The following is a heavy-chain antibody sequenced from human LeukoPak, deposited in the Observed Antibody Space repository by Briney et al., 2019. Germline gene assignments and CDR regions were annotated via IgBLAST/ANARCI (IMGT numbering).Heavy chain of an antibody. Sequence: QTGGSLRLSCAASGFTFSSYEMNWVRQAPGKGLEWVSYISSSGSTIYYADSVKGRFTISRDNAKNSLYLQMNSLRAEDTAVYYCAKDTMVTPRGRGAFDIWGQGTMVTVSS. CDR2: ISSSGSTI. D-gene: IGHD4-23*01. V-gene: IGHV3-48*03. J-gene: IGHJ3*02. CDR1: GFTFSSYE. CDR3: AKDTMVTPRGRGAFDI.